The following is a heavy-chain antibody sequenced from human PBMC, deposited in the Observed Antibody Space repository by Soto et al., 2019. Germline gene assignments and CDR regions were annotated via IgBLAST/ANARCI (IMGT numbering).Heavy chain of an antibody. D-gene: IGHD5-12*01. CDR1: GGSISSYY. Sequence: SETLSLTCTVSGGSISSYYWSWIRQPPGKGLEWIGYIYYSGSTNYNPSLKSRVTISVDTSKNQFSLKLSSVTAADTAVYYCARLGGDGYNSPGGYYYGMDVWGQGTTVTVSS. J-gene: IGHJ6*02. CDR2: IYYSGST. V-gene: IGHV4-59*08. CDR3: ARLGGDGYNSPGGYYYGMDV.